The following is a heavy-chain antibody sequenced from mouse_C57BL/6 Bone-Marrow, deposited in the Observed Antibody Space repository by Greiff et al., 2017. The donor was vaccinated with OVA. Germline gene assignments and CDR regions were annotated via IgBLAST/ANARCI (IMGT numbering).Heavy chain of an antibody. J-gene: IGHJ2*01. Sequence: QVQLQQSGPELVKPGASVKISCKASGYTFTDYYINWVKPWPGPGLEWIGWIFPGSGSPYYNEKFKGKATLTGDKSSSTAYMLLSSLTSEDSAVYFCARREGPILLGDYDDYWGQGTTLTVSS. CDR2: IFPGSGSP. CDR3: ARREGPILLGDYDDY. CDR1: GYTFTDYY. D-gene: IGHD2-4*01. V-gene: IGHV1-75*01.